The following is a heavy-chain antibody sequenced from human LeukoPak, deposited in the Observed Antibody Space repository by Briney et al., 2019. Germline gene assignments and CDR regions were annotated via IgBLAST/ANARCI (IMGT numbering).Heavy chain of an antibody. D-gene: IGHD6-13*01. CDR3: ARRGGIAAAGPS. Sequence: GGSLRLSCAASGFTFSSYSMNWVRQAPGKGLEWVSSISSSSSYIYYADSVKGRFTISRDNAKNSLYLQVNSLRAEDTAVYYCARRGGIAAAGPSWGQGTLVTVSS. V-gene: IGHV3-21*01. CDR2: ISSSSSYI. J-gene: IGHJ4*02. CDR1: GFTFSSYS.